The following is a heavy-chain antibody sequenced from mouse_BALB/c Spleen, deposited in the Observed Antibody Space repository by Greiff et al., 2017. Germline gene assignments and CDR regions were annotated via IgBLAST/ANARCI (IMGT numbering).Heavy chain of an antibody. J-gene: IGHJ2*01. Sequence: VKLQESGPELVKPGASVKMSCKASGYTFTDYVISWVKQRTGQGLEWIGEIYPGSGSTYYNEKFKGKATMTVDKSSSTAYMELARLTSEDSAIYYCARGGYGNFYYFDYWGQGTTLTVSS. CDR3: ARGGYGNFYYFDY. D-gene: IGHD2-1*01. CDR2: IYPGSGST. V-gene: IGHV1-81*01. CDR1: GYTFTDYV.